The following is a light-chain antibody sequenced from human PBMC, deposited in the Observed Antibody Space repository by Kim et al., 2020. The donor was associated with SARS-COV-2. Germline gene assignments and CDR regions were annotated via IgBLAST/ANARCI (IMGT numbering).Light chain of an antibody. CDR2: LAS. CDR3: QHYSRFPYT. Sequence: SASVGDRVTSTCRASENIGTWLAWYQQNPGRVPSLLIYLASTLESGVPSRFSGTGSGTEFSLSITSLQPDDFATYYCQHYSRFPYTFGQGTKLEI. CDR1: ENIGTW. V-gene: IGKV1-5*03. J-gene: IGKJ2*01.